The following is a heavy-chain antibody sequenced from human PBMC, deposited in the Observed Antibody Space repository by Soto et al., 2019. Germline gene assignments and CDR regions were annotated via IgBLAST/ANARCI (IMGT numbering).Heavy chain of an antibody. CDR3: ARTKGELLPDY. D-gene: IGHD1-26*01. Sequence: QVQLQESGPGLVKPSQTLSLTCTVSGGSISSGDYYWNWIRQPPGKGLEGIGYIYYSGSTYYNPSLKSRVAISLETSKTQFSLKLTSVTAADTAVYYCARTKGELLPDYWGQGTLVTVSS. CDR1: GGSISSGDYY. V-gene: IGHV4-30-4*01. J-gene: IGHJ4*02. CDR2: IYYSGST.